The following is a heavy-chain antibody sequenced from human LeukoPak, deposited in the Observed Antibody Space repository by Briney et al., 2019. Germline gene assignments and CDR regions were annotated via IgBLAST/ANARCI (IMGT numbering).Heavy chain of an antibody. D-gene: IGHD3-3*01. J-gene: IGHJ5*02. CDR2: IIPIFGTA. CDR1: GYTFTSYD. V-gene: IGHV1-69*05. Sequence: GASVKVSCKASGYTFTSYDINWVRQATGQGLEWMGRIIPIFGTANYAQKFQGRVTITTDESTSTAYMELSSLRSEDTAVYYCARDRTDFWSGYYEGNWFDPWGQGTLVTVSS. CDR3: ARDRTDFWSGYYEGNWFDP.